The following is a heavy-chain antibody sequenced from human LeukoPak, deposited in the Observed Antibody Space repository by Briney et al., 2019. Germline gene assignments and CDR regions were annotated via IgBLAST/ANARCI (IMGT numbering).Heavy chain of an antibody. J-gene: IGHJ4*02. CDR1: GFPFSSYP. CDR3: AKDEGRFDY. Sequence: PGGSLRLSCAASGFPFSSYPMSWVPQAPGKGLEWVSAISGSGGSTYYADSVKGRFTISRDNSKNTLYLQMNSLRAEDTAVYYCAKDEGRFDYWGQGTLVTVSS. V-gene: IGHV3-23*01. CDR2: ISGSGGST.